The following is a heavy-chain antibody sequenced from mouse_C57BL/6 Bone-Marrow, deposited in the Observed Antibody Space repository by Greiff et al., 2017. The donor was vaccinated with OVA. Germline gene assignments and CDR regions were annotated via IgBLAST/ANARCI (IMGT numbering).Heavy chain of an antibody. CDR3: ARRGWLLAAWFAY. CDR1: GFTFSSYG. V-gene: IGHV5-6*01. Sequence: EVQLVESGGDLVKPGGSLKLSCAASGFTFSSYGMSWVRQTPDKRLEWVATISSGGSYTYYPDSVKGRFTISRDNAKNTLYLQMSSLKSEDTAMYYCARRGWLLAAWFAYWGQGTLVTVSA. D-gene: IGHD2-3*01. CDR2: ISSGGSYT. J-gene: IGHJ3*01.